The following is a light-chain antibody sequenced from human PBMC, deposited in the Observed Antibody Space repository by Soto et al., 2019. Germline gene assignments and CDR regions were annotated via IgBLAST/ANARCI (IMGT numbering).Light chain of an antibody. CDR1: QSLLHSNGYNY. J-gene: IGKJ2*01. Sequence: DIVMTQSPLSLPVTPGEPASISCRSSQSLLHSNGYNYLDWYQPKPGQSPQLLIYLGSNRASGVPDRFSGSGSGTDFTLKISRVEAEDVGVYYCMQALQTPYTFGQGTKLEIK. CDR3: MQALQTPYT. V-gene: IGKV2-28*01. CDR2: LGS.